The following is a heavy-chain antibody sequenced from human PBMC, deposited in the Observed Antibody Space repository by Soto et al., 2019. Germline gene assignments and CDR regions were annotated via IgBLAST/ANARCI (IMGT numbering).Heavy chain of an antibody. CDR3: ARDHKGGYYYYGMDV. V-gene: IGHV3-48*03. CDR2: ISSSGSTI. CDR1: GFTFSSYE. J-gene: IGHJ6*02. Sequence: GGSLRLSCAASGFTFSSYEMNWVRQAPGKGLEWGSYISSSGSTIYYADSVKGRFTISRDNAKNSLYLQMNSLRAEDTAVYYCARDHKGGYYYYGMDVWGQGTTVTVSS.